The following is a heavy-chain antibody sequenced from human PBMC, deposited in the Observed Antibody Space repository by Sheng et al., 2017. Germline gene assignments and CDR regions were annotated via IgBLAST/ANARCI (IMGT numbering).Heavy chain of an antibody. D-gene: IGHD6-13*01. V-gene: IGHV3-30*01. CDR1: GFTFSSYA. CDR2: ISYDGSNK. Sequence: QVQLVESGGGVVQPGRSLRLSCAASGFTFSSYAMHWVRQAPGKGLEWVAVISYDGSNKYYADSVKGRFTISRDNSKNTLYLQMNSLRAEDTAVYYCARDRDSSSWYGRGWFDPWG. CDR3: ARDRDSSSWYGRGWFDP. J-gene: IGHJ5*02.